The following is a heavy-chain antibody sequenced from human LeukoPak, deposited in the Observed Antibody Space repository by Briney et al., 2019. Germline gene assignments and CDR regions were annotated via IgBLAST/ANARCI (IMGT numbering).Heavy chain of an antibody. D-gene: IGHD3-9*01. J-gene: IGHJ6*02. CDR3: ASLPARRYDILTGYYYIPMDV. Sequence: ASVKVSCKASGYTFTSYYMHWVRQAPGQGLEWMGIINPSGGSTSYAQKFQGRVTMTRDTSTSTVYMELSSLRSEDTAVYYCASLPARRYDILTGYYYIPMDVWGQGTTVTVSS. CDR2: INPSGGST. V-gene: IGHV1-46*01. CDR1: GYTFTSYY.